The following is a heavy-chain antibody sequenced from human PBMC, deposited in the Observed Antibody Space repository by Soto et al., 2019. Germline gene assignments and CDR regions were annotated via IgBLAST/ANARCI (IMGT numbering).Heavy chain of an antibody. J-gene: IGHJ3*02. V-gene: IGHV1-69*04. CDR3: ARDSGYSYGYSFDI. D-gene: IGHD5-18*01. CDR2: IIPILGIA. Sequence: SVKVSCKASGGTFSSYTISWVRQAPGQGLEWMGRIIPILGIANYAQKFQGRVTITADKSTSTAYMELSSLRSEDTAVYYCARDSGYSYGYSFDIWGQGTMVTVS. CDR1: GGTFSSYT.